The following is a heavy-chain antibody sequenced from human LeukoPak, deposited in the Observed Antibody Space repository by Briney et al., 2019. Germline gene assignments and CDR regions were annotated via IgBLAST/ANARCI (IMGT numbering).Heavy chain of an antibody. CDR2: VSYSGGT. Sequence: SETLSLTCTVSGASISSHYWNWDRQPPGKGLEWIGYVSYSGGTNYNPSLKSRVTISLDTSKDQFSLRLNSVTAADTAVYYCARLSTYYDFWSPLDYWGQGTLVTVSS. CDR3: ARLSTYYDFWSPLDY. CDR1: GASISSHY. V-gene: IGHV4-59*11. J-gene: IGHJ4*02. D-gene: IGHD3-3*01.